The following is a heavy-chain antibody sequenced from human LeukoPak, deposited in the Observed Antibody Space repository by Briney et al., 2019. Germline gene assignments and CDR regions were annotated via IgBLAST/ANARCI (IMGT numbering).Heavy chain of an antibody. Sequence: SETLSLTCTVSGGSISSSSYYWGWIRQPPGKGLEWIGSIYYSGSTYYNPSLKSRVTISVDTSKNQFSLKLSSVTAADTAVYYCARRDMYYYDSSGRGNCWFDPWGQGTLVTVSS. D-gene: IGHD3-22*01. V-gene: IGHV4-39*07. CDR2: IYYSGST. J-gene: IGHJ5*02. CDR1: GGSISSSSYY. CDR3: ARRDMYYYDSSGRGNCWFDP.